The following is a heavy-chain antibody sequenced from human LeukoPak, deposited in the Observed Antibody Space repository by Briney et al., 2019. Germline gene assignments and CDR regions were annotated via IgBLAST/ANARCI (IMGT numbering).Heavy chain of an antibody. CDR2: IYNTVST. V-gene: IGHV4-59*01. D-gene: IGHD3-10*01. CDR1: GGSIGGYY. CDR3: ARLWYGESSFDY. Sequence: SETLSLTCTVSGGSIGGYYWSWIRQPPGKGLEWIGYIYNTVSTNSNPSLKSRVTISEDTSKNQFSLKLTSVTAADTAVYYCARLWYGESSFDYWGQGSLVTVSS. J-gene: IGHJ4*02.